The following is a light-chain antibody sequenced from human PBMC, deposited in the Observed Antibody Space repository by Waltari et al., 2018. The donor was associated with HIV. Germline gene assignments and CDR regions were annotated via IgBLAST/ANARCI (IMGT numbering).Light chain of an antibody. CDR1: QSVTTY. J-gene: IGKJ3*01. CDR3: QARHSWPPLFT. CDR2: DAS. V-gene: IGKV3-11*01. Sequence: EIVLPQSPTTLSLSPGEGATLSCRPSQSVTTYLAWFQQKPGQPPRLLIFDASSRATGVPARFSGSGSGTDFSLTISSLEPEDFAIYYCQARHSWPPLFTFGPGTKVEMK.